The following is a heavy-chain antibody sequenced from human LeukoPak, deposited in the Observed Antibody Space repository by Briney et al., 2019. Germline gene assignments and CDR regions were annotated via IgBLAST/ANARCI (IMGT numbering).Heavy chain of an antibody. CDR2: INHSGST. J-gene: IGHJ6*04. Sequence: SETLSLTCAVYGGSFSGYYWSWIRQPPGKGLEWIGEINHSGSTNYNPSLKSRVTTSVDTSKNQFSLKLSSVTAADTAVYYCARGSKSMVRGVINYYGMDVWGKGTTVTVSS. CDR1: GGSFSGYY. CDR3: ARGSKSMVRGVINYYGMDV. V-gene: IGHV4-34*01. D-gene: IGHD3-10*01.